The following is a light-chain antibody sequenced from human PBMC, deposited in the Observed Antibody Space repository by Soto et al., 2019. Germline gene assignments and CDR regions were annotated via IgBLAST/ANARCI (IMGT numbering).Light chain of an antibody. CDR3: QQLSMELRT. V-gene: IGKV3-20*01. Sequence: EIVLTQFPGALSLSRGERATLSCGASQSVSSSNLAWYQQKPGQAPRLLIYGASTRATGIPDRFSGSGSGTDFTLTISRLFPFFFAMYSSQQLSMELRTF. CDR1: QSVSSSN. CDR2: GAS. J-gene: IGKJ4*02.